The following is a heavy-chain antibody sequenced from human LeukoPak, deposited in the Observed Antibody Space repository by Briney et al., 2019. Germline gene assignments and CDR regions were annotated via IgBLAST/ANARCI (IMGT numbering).Heavy chain of an antibody. Sequence: GGSLRLSCAASGFTFSSYSMNWVRQAPGKGLEWVSYISSSSSTIYYADSVKGRFTISRDNAKNSLYLQMNSLRAEDTAVYYCARDKTNDYWGQGTLVTVSS. CDR3: ARDKTNDY. V-gene: IGHV3-48*04. CDR2: ISSSSSTI. J-gene: IGHJ4*02. CDR1: GFTFSSYS.